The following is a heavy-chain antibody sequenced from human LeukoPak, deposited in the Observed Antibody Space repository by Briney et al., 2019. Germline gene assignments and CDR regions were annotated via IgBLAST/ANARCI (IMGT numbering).Heavy chain of an antibody. CDR1: GGSISSNNYY. D-gene: IGHD4-17*01. CDR3: ARSSEYGDPFNY. CDR2: IYYSGST. J-gene: IGHJ4*02. V-gene: IGHV4-39*01. Sequence: SETLSLTCTVSGGSISSNNYYWGWIRQPPGKGLKWIGSIYYSGSTYYSPSLKGRVTISVDTSMNQFSLKLNSVTAADTAVYYCARSSEYGDPFNYWGQGTLVTVSS.